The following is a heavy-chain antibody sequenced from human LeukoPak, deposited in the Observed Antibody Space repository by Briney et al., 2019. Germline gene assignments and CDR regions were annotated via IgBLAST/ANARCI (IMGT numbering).Heavy chain of an antibody. CDR2: INWNGGST. D-gene: IGHD1-26*01. Sequence: PGGSLSLSCAVSGFTFEDHGMSWVRQAPGEGLKWVSGINWNGGSTGYADSVKGRFTISRDNAKNSLYLQMNSLRAEDTALYYCARRSGGTTTGDFDCRVQGAMVTVSS. V-gene: IGHV3-20*04. CDR1: GFTFEDHG. J-gene: IGHJ4*02. CDR3: ARRSGGTTTGDFDC.